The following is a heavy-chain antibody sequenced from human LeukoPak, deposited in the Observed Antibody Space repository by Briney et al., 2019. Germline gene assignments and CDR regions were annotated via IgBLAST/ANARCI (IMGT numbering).Heavy chain of an antibody. Sequence: ASVKVSCKASGGTFSSYAISWVRQAPGQGLEWMGRIIPIFGTANYAQKFQGRVTITTDESTSTAYMELSSLRSEDTAVYYCAREVVVPAPTYYYSYYVDVWGKGTTVTVSS. CDR3: AREVVVPAPTYYYSYYVDV. D-gene: IGHD2-2*01. V-gene: IGHV1-69*05. J-gene: IGHJ6*03. CDR2: IIPIFGTA. CDR1: GGTFSSYA.